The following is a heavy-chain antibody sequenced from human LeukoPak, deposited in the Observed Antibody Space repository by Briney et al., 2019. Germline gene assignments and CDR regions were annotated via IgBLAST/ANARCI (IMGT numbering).Heavy chain of an antibody. CDR2: IYYSGST. V-gene: IGHV4-59*01. CDR3: ARDSKYYYDSSGLGKHYNWFDP. D-gene: IGHD3-22*01. J-gene: IGHJ5*02. Sequence: PSETLSLTCTVSGGSISSYYWSWIRQPPGKGLEWIGYIYYSGSTNYNPSLKSRVTISVDTSKNQFSLKLSSVTAADTAVYYCARDSKYYYDSSGLGKHYNWFDPWGQGTLVTVSS. CDR1: GGSISSYY.